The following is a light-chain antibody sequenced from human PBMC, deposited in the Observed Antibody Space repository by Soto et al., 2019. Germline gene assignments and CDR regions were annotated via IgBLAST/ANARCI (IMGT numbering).Light chain of an antibody. CDR3: QQSYSTPRT. Sequence: DIQLTKSPSSLSAPVGDRVTITCRASQTITSNLNWYQQKPGKAPKLLIYAASSLQSGVPSRFSGSGSGTDFTLTISSLQPEDFATYYCQQSYSTPRTFGQGTKVEIK. CDR1: QTITSN. V-gene: IGKV1-39*01. CDR2: AAS. J-gene: IGKJ1*01.